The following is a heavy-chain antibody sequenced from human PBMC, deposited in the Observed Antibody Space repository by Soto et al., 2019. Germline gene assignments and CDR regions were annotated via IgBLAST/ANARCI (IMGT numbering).Heavy chain of an antibody. J-gene: IGHJ5*01. Sequence: PGGSLRLSCAASGFTFSSYAMSWVRQAPGKGLEWVSAISGSGRSTYYADSVKGRFTISRDNSNNTLYLQMNSLRAEDTAVYYFAKARHCNPQRWFDTWDPETLVATSS. V-gene: IGHV3-23*01. CDR3: AKARHCNPQRWFDT. D-gene: IGHD2-2*01. CDR1: GFTFSSYA. CDR2: ISGSGRST.